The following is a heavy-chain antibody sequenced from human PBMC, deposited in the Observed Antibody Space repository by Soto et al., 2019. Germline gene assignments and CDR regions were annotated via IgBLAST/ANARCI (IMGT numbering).Heavy chain of an antibody. CDR3: ARPPYSGYVFDY. V-gene: IGHV4-39*01. CDR1: GGSISSSSYY. Sequence: PSETLSLTCTVSGGSISSSSYYWGWIRQPPGKGLEWIGSIYYSGSTYYNPSLKSRVTISVDTSKNQFSLKLSSVTAADTAVYYCARPPYSGYVFDYWGQGTLVTVSS. D-gene: IGHD5-12*01. CDR2: IYYSGST. J-gene: IGHJ4*02.